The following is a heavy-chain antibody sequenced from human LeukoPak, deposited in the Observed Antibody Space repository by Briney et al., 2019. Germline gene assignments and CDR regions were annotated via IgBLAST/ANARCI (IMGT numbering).Heavy chain of an antibody. D-gene: IGHD2-21*02. CDR2: TSYSGNT. CDR1: GGSISSCGYY. Sequence: SETLSLTCTVSGGSISSCGYYWSWIRQHPGQGLEWIGFTSYSGNTHYTPSLKSRVTVSIDASKNQFSLKVSSVTAADTAVYYCARGTWTVTDRYFDLWGRGTLLTVSS. J-gene: IGHJ2*01. CDR3: ARGTWTVTDRYFDL. V-gene: IGHV4-31*03.